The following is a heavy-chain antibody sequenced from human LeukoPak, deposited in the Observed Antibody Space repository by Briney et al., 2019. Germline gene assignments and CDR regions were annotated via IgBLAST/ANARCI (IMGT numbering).Heavy chain of an antibody. CDR1: GFIVSSNY. CDR2: IYTAGTT. V-gene: IGHV3-66*01. D-gene: IGHD1-26*01. J-gene: IGHJ6*03. CDR3: AGYTGRFPYYMDV. Sequence: GGSLRLSCAASGFIVSSNYMTWVRQVPGKGLEWVSVIYTAGTTYYADSVKGRLTISRDKSKNTLFLQMNSLRAEDTAAYYCAGYTGRFPYYMDVWGKGTTVTISS.